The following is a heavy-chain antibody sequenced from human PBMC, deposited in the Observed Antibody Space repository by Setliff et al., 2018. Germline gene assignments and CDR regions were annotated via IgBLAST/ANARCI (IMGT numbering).Heavy chain of an antibody. J-gene: IGHJ6*03. V-gene: IGHV1-69*13. CDR2: IMPIFGTI. D-gene: IGHD3-22*01. CDR1: GGTFSTYG. CDR3: AREEGYYYDSTDYYYYMDV. Sequence: ASVKVSCKASGGTFSTYGITWVRQAPGQGLEWVGWIMPIFGTINYAQKFQGRVTITADESTSTVYMELSSLRSDDTALYYCAREEGYYYDSTDYYYYMDVWGKGTTVTVSS.